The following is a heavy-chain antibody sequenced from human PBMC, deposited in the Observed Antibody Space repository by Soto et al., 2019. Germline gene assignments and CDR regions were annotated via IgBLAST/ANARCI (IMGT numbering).Heavy chain of an antibody. CDR2: IRYGGST. J-gene: IGHJ5*02. D-gene: IGHD3-22*01. V-gene: IGHV4-59*01. CDR3: ARNYDSSGYPLDP. Sequence: ASETLSLTCTVSGGSISSYYWSWIRQPPGKGLEWIGYIRYGGSTNYNPSLKSRVTISVDTSKNQFSLKLSSLTAADTAVYYCARNYDSSGYPLDPWGQGTLVTVSS. CDR1: GGSISSYY.